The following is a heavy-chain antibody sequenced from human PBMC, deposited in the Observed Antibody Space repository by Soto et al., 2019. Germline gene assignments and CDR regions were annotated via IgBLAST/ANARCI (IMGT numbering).Heavy chain of an antibody. D-gene: IGHD3-9*01. V-gene: IGHV1-2*02. J-gene: IGHJ5*02. Sequence: ASVKVSCKASGYTFTGYYMHWVRQAPGQGLEWMGWINPNSGGTNYAQKFQGRVTMTRDTSISTAYMELSRLRSDDTAVYYCARDRGNDIFTGYYPLNNWFDPWGQGTLVTVSS. CDR2: INPNSGGT. CDR3: ARDRGNDIFTGYYPLNNWFDP. CDR1: GYTFTGYY.